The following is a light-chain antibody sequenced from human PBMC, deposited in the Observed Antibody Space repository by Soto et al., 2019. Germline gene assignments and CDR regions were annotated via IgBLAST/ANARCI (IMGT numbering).Light chain of an antibody. V-gene: IGKV3-15*01. CDR2: DAS. CDR1: QSVSSN. J-gene: IGKJ1*01. CDR3: QQYNNWPRT. Sequence: IVMTQSPATLSVSPGERATLSCRASQSVSSNLAWYRQRPGQAPRLLIYDASTRATGIPARFRGSGSGTELKFTISSLQSEDCAVSYCQQYNNWPRTFGPGTKVDI.